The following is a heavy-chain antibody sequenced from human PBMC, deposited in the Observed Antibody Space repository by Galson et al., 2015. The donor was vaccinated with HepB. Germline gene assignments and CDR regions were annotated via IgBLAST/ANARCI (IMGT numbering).Heavy chain of an antibody. CDR3: ARDRTAYKGMAPVAFDY. J-gene: IGHJ4*02. D-gene: IGHD4-23*01. V-gene: IGHV1-18*01. CDR2: ISAYNGNT. CDR1: GYTFTSYG. Sequence: SVKASCKASGYTFTSYGISWVRQAPGQGLEWMGWISAYNGNTNYAQKPQGRVTMTTDTSTSTAYMELRSLRSDDTAVYYCARDRTAYKGMAPVAFDYWGQGTLVTVSS.